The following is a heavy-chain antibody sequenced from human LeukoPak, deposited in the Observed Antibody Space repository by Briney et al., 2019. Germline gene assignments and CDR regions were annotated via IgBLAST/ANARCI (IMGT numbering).Heavy chain of an antibody. J-gene: IGHJ5*02. Sequence: QTLSLTCAISGDSVSSNSAAWNWIRQSPSRGLEWLGRTYYRSKWYNDYAVSVKSRITINPDTSKNQFSLQLNSVTPEDTAVYYCARARQTVTPNDNWFDPWGQGTLVTVSS. D-gene: IGHD4-17*01. CDR3: ARARQTVTPNDNWFDP. CDR2: TYYRSKWYN. V-gene: IGHV6-1*01. CDR1: GDSVSSNSAA.